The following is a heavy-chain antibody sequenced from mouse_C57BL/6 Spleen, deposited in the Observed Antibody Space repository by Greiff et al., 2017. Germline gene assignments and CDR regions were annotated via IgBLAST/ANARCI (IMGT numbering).Heavy chain of an antibody. Sequence: VKLVESGPGLVQPSQSLSITCTVSGFSLTSYGVHWVRQSPGKGLEWLGVIWSGGSTDYNAAFISILSISKDNSKSQVFFKMNSLQADDTAIYYCARNQGSNYVFFAYWGQGTLVTVSA. CDR3: ARNQGSNYVFFAY. CDR2: IWSGGST. J-gene: IGHJ3*01. V-gene: IGHV2-2*01. CDR1: GFSLTSYG. D-gene: IGHD2-5*01.